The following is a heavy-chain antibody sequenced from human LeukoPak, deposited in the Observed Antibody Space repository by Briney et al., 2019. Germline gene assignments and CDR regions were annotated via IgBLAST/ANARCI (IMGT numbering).Heavy chain of an antibody. J-gene: IGHJ4*02. D-gene: IGHD3-10*01. CDR2: IYTSGST. Sequence: SQTLSLTCTVSGGSISSGGYSWSWIRQHPGKGLEWIGYIYTSGSTNYNPSLKSRVTMSVDTSKNQFSLKLSSVTAADTAVYYCARLAPEWFGELLFDYWGQGTLVSVSS. CDR3: ARLAPEWFGELLFDY. CDR1: GGSISSGGYS. V-gene: IGHV4-31*03.